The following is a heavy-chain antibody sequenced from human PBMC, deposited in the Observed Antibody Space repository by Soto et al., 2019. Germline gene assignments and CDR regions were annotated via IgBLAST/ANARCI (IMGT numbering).Heavy chain of an antibody. CDR2: ISGSGGST. V-gene: IGHV3-23*01. Sequence: EVQLLESGGGLVQPGGSLRLSCAASGFTFSSYAMSWVRQAPGKGLEWVSAISGSGGSTYYADSVKGRFTISRENSKNTVYLQMNSLRTEDTDVYYCAKDREWQQLARFDYWGQGTLVTVSS. CDR1: GFTFSSYA. J-gene: IGHJ4*02. CDR3: AKDREWQQLARFDY. D-gene: IGHD6-13*01.